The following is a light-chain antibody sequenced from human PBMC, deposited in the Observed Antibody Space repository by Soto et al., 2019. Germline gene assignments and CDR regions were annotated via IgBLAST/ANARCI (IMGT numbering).Light chain of an antibody. V-gene: IGLV2-8*01. CDR1: SSDVGGNNY. J-gene: IGLJ2*01. Sequence: QSALTQPPSASGSPGQSVTISCTGTSSDVGGNNYVSWYQQHPGKAPKLMIFEVTKRPSGVPDRFSASKSGNTASLPVSGLPAEDEADYYCTSYAGSYTDVVFGGGTKLTVL. CDR3: TSYAGSYTDVV. CDR2: EVT.